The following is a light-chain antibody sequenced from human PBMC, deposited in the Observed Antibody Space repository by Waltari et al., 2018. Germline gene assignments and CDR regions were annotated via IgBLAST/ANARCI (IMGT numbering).Light chain of an antibody. V-gene: IGLV3-19*01. J-gene: IGLJ2*01. CDR3: SSRDISGDVV. CDR2: GNN. Sequence: SSELTPDPAVSVALGQTARITCHAAILRTFSAHWGRQKPGQAPELDIYGNNNQPSGSPDRFSASSSGTTTSLTITGAQAEDEADYYCSSRDISGDVVFGGGTELTVL. CDR1: ILRTFS.